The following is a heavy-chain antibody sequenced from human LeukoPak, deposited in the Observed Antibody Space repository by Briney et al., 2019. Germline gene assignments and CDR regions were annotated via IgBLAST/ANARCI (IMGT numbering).Heavy chain of an antibody. V-gene: IGHV5-51*01. CDR2: IYPGDSDT. D-gene: IGHD4-17*01. CDR1: GYSFTSYW. CDR3: ARHGGGTTVTTDY. J-gene: IGHJ4*02. Sequence: GESLKISCKGFGYSFTSYWIGLVRQMPGKGLEWMGTIYPGDSDTRYSPSFQGQVTISADKSISTAYLQWTSLKASDTAMYYCARHGGGTTVTTDYWGQGTLVTVSS.